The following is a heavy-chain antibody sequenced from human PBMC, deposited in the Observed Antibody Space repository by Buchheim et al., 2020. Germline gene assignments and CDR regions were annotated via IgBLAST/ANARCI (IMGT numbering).Heavy chain of an antibody. CDR2: ISGSGGST. J-gene: IGHJ4*02. Sequence: EVQLVESGGGLVQPGGSLRLSCAASGFTFSSYSMNWVRQAPGKGLEWVSAISGSGGSTYYADSVKGRFTISRDNSKNTLYLQMNSLRAEDTAVYYCAKDAPAQYYDFWSGYYPHFDYWGQGTL. CDR1: GFTFSSYS. D-gene: IGHD3-3*01. CDR3: AKDAPAQYYDFWSGYYPHFDY. V-gene: IGHV3-23*04.